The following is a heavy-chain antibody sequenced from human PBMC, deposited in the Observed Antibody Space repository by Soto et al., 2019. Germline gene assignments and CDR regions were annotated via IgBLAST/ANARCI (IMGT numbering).Heavy chain of an antibody. J-gene: IGHJ6*02. CDR3: AGPPELTRIYYYYGMDV. CDR1: GGTFSSYA. CDR2: IIPIFGTA. Sequence: ASVKVSCKASGGTFSSYAISWVRQASGQGLEWMGGIIPIFGTANYAQKFQGRVTITADESTSTAYMELSSLRSEDTAVYYCAGPPELTRIYYYYGMDVWGQGTTVTVSS. V-gene: IGHV1-69*13. D-gene: IGHD1-7*01.